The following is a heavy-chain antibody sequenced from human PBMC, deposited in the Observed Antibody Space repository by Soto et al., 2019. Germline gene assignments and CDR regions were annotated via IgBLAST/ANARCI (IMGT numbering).Heavy chain of an antibody. CDR2: IYYSGST. CDR1: GGSISSYY. J-gene: IGHJ6*02. CDR3: ARTELTMLRVMGMDV. Sequence: SETLSLTCTVSGGSISSYYWSWIRQPPGKGLEWIGYIYYSGSTNYNPSLKSRVTISVDTSKNQFSLKLSSVTAADTAVYYCARTELTMLRVMGMDVWGQGTTVTVS. V-gene: IGHV4-59*08. D-gene: IGHD3-10*01.